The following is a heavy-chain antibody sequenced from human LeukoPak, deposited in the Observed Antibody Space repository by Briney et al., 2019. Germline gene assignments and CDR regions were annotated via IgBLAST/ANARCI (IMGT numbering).Heavy chain of an antibody. D-gene: IGHD2-8*01. CDR1: GVTFTTYV. J-gene: IGHJ5*02. CDR3: ARDNGEWRLNWFDH. Sequence: GGSLRLSCAASGVTFTTYVMHWVRQAPGQGLDWVALIWDDGNNKYYADSVKGRFTISRDNSKNTLYLQMNSLRAEDTAVYYCARDNGEWRLNWFDHWGQGTLVTVSS. V-gene: IGHV3-33*01. CDR2: IWDDGNNK.